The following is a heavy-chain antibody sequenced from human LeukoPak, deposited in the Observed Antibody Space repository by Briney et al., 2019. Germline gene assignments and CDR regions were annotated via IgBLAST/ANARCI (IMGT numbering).Heavy chain of an antibody. CDR1: GGSISSYY. J-gene: IGHJ6*02. CDR3: ASSTIAAAGRPVYYYGMDV. CDR2: IYYSGST. D-gene: IGHD6-13*01. Sequence: PSETLSLTCTVSGGSISSYYWSWIRQPPGKGLEWIGYIYYSGSTNYNPSLKSRVTISVDTSKNQFSLKLSSVTAADTAVYYCASSTIAAAGRPVYYYGMDVWGQGTTVTVSS. V-gene: IGHV4-59*01.